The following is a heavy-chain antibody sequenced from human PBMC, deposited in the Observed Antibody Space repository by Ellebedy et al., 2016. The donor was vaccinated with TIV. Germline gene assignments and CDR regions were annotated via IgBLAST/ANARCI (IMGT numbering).Heavy chain of an antibody. D-gene: IGHD6-13*01. Sequence: GESLKISXAASGFTFSNAWMSWVRQAPGKGLEWVGRIKSKTDGGTTDYAAPVKGRFTISRDDSKNTLYLQMNSLKTEDTAVYYCTTDATYGRAAGTWWGQGTLVTVSS. CDR1: GFTFSNAW. J-gene: IGHJ4*02. V-gene: IGHV3-15*01. CDR2: IKSKTDGGTT. CDR3: TTDATYGRAAGTW.